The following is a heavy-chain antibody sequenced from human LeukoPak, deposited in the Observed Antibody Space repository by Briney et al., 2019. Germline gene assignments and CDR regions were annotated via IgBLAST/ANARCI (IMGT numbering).Heavy chain of an antibody. CDR2: IYYSGST. CDR1: GCSISSYY. D-gene: IGHD3-16*01. V-gene: IGHV4-59*08. J-gene: IGHJ4*02. Sequence: PSETLSLTCTGSGCSISSYYWSWIRQPPGKELVGIGYIYYSGSTNYNPPLKSRVTISVDTSKNQFSLKLSSVTAADTAVYYCARHVRGGSYFNYWGQGTLVTVSS. CDR3: ARHVRGGSYFNY.